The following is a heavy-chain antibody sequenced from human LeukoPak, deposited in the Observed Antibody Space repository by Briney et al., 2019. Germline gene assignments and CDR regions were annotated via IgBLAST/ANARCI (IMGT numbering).Heavy chain of an antibody. J-gene: IGHJ4*02. V-gene: IGHV4-34*01. Sequence: SETLSLTCAVYGGSFSGYYWSWIRQPPGKGLEWIGEINHSGSTNYNPSLKSRVTISVDTSKNQFSLKLSSVTAADTAVYYCARIAAAPGDYWGQGTLVTVSS. CDR2: INHSGST. D-gene: IGHD6-13*01. CDR1: GGSFSGYY. CDR3: ARIAAAPGDY.